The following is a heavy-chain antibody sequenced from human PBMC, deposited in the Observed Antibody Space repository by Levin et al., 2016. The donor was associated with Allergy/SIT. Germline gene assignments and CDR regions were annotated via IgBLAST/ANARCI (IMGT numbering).Heavy chain of an antibody. Sequence: SETLSLTCTVSGGSISSYYWSWIRQPPGKGLEWIGYIYYSGSTNYNPSLKSRVTISVDTSKNQFSLKLSSVTAADTAVYYCARGYCSGGSCFDYWGQGTLVTVSS. CDR1: GGSISSYY. J-gene: IGHJ4*02. CDR3: ARGYCSGGSCFDY. D-gene: IGHD2-15*01. CDR2: IYYSGST. V-gene: IGHV4-59*01.